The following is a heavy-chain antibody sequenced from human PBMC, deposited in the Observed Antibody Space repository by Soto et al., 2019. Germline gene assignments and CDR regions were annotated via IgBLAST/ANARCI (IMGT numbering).Heavy chain of an antibody. Sequence: QVQLVESGGGVVKPGGSLRLSCAASGFTFSDYYMSWIRQAPGQGLEWVADISSSSSYTNYADSVKGRFTISRDNAKNSLYLQMNSLRAEDTAVYYCARQGYDYVWGSYNWGQGTLVTVSS. CDR2: ISSSSSYT. D-gene: IGHD3-16*01. CDR1: GFTFSDYY. CDR3: ARQGYDYVWGSYN. V-gene: IGHV3-11*06. J-gene: IGHJ4*02.